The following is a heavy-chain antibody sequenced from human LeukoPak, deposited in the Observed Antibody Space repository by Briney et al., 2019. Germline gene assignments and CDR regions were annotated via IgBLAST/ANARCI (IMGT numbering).Heavy chain of an antibody. CDR3: ARSSSAYYYEFDY. J-gene: IGHJ4*02. Sequence: GGSLRLSCAASGFTVSSNYMNWVRQAPGKGLEWVSVIYSDGSTYYADSAKGRFTISRDDSKNTVYLQMNSLRAEDTAVYYCARSSSAYYYEFDYWGQGTLVTVSS. D-gene: IGHD3-22*01. CDR2: IYSDGST. V-gene: IGHV3-53*01. CDR1: GFTVSSNY.